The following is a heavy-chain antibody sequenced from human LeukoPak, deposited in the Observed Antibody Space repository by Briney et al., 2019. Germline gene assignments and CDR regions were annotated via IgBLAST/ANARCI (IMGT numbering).Heavy chain of an antibody. J-gene: IGHJ4*02. V-gene: IGHV4-61*08. Sequence: SQTLSLTCAVSGGSISSGGYSWSWIRQPPGKGLEWIGYIYYSGSTNYNPSLKSRVTISVDTSKNQFSLKLSSVTAADTAVYYCARLYSSSWGTAAEDYWGQGTLVTVSS. D-gene: IGHD6-13*01. CDR2: IYYSGST. CDR1: GGSISSGGYS. CDR3: ARLYSSSWGTAAEDY.